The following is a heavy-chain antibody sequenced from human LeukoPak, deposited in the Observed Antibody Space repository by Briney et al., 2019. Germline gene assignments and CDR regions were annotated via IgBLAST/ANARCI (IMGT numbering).Heavy chain of an antibody. D-gene: IGHD3-16*01. V-gene: IGHV3-23*01. CDR2: IKNSGDRT. J-gene: IGHJ6*02. Sequence: PGGSLRLSCAASGFTFSDYATSWVRQAPGKGLGWISGIKNSGDRTDYADSVKGRFTISRDNSKNTLYLQMNSLRAEDTAVYYCAPSLGGTVYGMDVWGQGTTVTVSS. CDR1: GFTFSDYA. CDR3: APSLGGTVYGMDV.